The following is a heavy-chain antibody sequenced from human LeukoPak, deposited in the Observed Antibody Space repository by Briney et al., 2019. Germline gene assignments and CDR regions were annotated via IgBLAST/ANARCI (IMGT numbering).Heavy chain of an antibody. CDR2: IIPIFGTA. D-gene: IGHD5-24*01. J-gene: IGHJ4*02. CDR3: ARGRGRATIFGLDY. CDR1: GGTFSSYA. V-gene: IGHV1-69*13. Sequence: GASVKVSCKTSGGTFSSYAISWVRRAPGQGLEWMGGIIPIFGTANYAQKFQGRVTITADESTSTAYMELSSLRPEDTAVYYCARGRGRATIFGLDYWGQGTLVTVSS.